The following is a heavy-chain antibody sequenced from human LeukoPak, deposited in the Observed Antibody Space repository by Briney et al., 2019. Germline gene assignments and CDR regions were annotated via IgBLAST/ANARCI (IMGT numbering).Heavy chain of an antibody. V-gene: IGHV3-74*03. CDR2: ISDDGSIT. CDR1: GFTFSRDW. Sequence: QPGGSLRLSCAASGFTFSRDWMHWVRQAPGKGLVWVSRISDDGSITTYADSVQGRFTISRDNAKSTVFLQMNSLRVEDTAVYFCVRRYYEYNVYERHFDFWGQGILVTVSS. D-gene: IGHD5/OR15-5a*01. J-gene: IGHJ4*02. CDR3: VRRYYEYNVYERHFDF.